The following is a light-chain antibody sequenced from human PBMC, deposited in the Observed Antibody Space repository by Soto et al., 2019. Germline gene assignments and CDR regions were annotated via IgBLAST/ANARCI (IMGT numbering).Light chain of an antibody. CDR3: QHYHSQSIT. CDR2: AAS. Sequence: DTLLIQSPATLSASVGDRITITCRASENIFKFLAWYQQRSGSAPNLLIYAASDLEKGVPSRFSGSGSGTEFTLTIDNLQPNDSATYFCQHYHSQSITFGGGTQVDVK. V-gene: IGKV1-5*01. CDR1: ENIFKF. J-gene: IGKJ4*01.